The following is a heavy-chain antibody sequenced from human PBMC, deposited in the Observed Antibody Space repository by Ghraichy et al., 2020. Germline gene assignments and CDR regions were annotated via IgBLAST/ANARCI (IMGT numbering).Heavy chain of an antibody. D-gene: IGHD4-23*01. CDR1: GFSFSSYS. CDR2: ITVSSSLT. V-gene: IGHV3-48*02. Sequence: GGSLRLSCVGSGFSFSSYSMNWVRQSPGKGLEWLSYITVSSSLTSYADSVKGRFTISRDNAKNSLYLQINSLRDEDTAVYYCARGATVVRFYYFNGMDVWGQGTTVTVSS. J-gene: IGHJ6*02. CDR3: ARGATVVRFYYFNGMDV.